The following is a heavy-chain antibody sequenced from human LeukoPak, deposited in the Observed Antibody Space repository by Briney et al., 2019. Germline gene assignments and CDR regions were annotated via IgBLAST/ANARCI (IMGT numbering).Heavy chain of an antibody. CDR1: GGSISSYY. Sequence: SETLSLTCTVSGGSISSYYWSWIRQPPGKGLEWIGYIYYSGSTNYNPSLKSRVTISVDTSKNQFSLKLSPVTAADTAVYYCAREVDCSSTSCRDYWGQGTLVTVSS. V-gene: IGHV4-59*01. D-gene: IGHD2-2*01. J-gene: IGHJ4*02. CDR3: AREVDCSSTSCRDY. CDR2: IYYSGST.